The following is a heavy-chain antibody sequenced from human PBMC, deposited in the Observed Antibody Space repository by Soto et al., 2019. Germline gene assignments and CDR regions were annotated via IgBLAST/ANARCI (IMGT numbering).Heavy chain of an antibody. V-gene: IGHV4-34*01. Sequence: SETLSLPCSLCGGSFSGYYWSSVRQPPGKGLEWIGEINHSGSTNYNPSLKSRVTISVDTSKNQFSLKLSSVTAADTAVYYCEGIAAADYYYGMDVWGQGTTVTVSS. J-gene: IGHJ6*02. CDR2: INHSGST. D-gene: IGHD6-13*01. CDR3: EGIAAADYYYGMDV. CDR1: GGSFSGYY.